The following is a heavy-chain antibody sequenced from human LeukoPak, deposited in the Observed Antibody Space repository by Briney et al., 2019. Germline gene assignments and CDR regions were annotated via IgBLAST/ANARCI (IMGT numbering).Heavy chain of an antibody. J-gene: IGHJ4*02. CDR1: EFSLSTSGEG. Sequence: KESGPTLVKPTQTLTLTCTFSEFSLSTSGEGVGWIGPPLGKALEWLALIYWDDEKHYSPSLKSRLTITKDTSKNQVVLTMTNMDPVDTATYYCAHSRYSSGWLPFDYWGQGTLVTVSS. V-gene: IGHV2-5*02. CDR3: AHSRYSSGWLPFDY. CDR2: IYWDDEK. D-gene: IGHD6-19*01.